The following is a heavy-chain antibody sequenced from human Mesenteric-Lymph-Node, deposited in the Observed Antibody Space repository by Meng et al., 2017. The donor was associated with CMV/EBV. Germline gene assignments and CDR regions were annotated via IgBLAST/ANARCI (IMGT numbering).Heavy chain of an antibody. Sequence: GGSLRLSCAASGFTFSSYSMNWVRQAPGKGLEWVSSISSSSSYIYYADSVKGRFTISRDNAKNSLYLQMNSLSAEDTAVYYCARNYDFWSGYQDYWGQGTLVTVSS. D-gene: IGHD3-3*01. CDR1: GFTFSSYS. CDR2: ISSSSSYI. V-gene: IGHV3-21*01. J-gene: IGHJ4*02. CDR3: ARNYDFWSGYQDY.